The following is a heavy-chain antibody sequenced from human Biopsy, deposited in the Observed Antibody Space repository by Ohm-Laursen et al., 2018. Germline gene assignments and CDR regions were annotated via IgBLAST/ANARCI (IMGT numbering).Heavy chain of an antibody. D-gene: IGHD3-22*01. J-gene: IGHJ2*01. V-gene: IGHV4-59*01. Sequence: SHTLSLTCTVSGDSISSYYWSWIRQPPGKGLEWIGYVYYTWSTDYNPSLQSRVTISVDTSKNHFSLRLRSVTPADTAIYYCARDRGYYSDRTVPGYFDLWGRGTLVTVSS. CDR2: VYYTWST. CDR1: GDSISSYY. CDR3: ARDRGYYSDRTVPGYFDL.